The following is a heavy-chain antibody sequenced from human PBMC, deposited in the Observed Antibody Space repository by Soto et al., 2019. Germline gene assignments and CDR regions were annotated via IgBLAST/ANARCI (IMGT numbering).Heavy chain of an antibody. CDR2: INPILSMS. CDR3: ASSYGSGYRAFDY. D-gene: IGHD3-10*01. V-gene: IGHV1-69*02. J-gene: IGHJ4*02. Sequence: QVQLVQSGAEVKKPGSSVRVSCKASGDTFSFYSINWVRQAPGLGLGWMGRINPILSMSNYAQRFLGRVTVSADKSTSPAYMELSSLSSEDKAMYYCASSYGSGYRAFDYWGQGALVTVSS. CDR1: GDTFSFYS.